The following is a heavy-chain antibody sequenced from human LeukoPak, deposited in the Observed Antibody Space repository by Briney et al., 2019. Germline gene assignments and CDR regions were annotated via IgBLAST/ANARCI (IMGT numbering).Heavy chain of an antibody. Sequence: SETLSLTCTVSGGSISSYYWGWIRQPLGKGLEWIGYIYYSGSTNYNPSLKSRVTISVDTSKNQFSLKLSSVTAADTAVYYCATYDYSNYGGGGWFDPWGQGTLVTVSS. J-gene: IGHJ5*02. D-gene: IGHD4-11*01. V-gene: IGHV4-59*01. CDR2: IYYSGST. CDR3: ATYDYSNYGGGGWFDP. CDR1: GGSISSYY.